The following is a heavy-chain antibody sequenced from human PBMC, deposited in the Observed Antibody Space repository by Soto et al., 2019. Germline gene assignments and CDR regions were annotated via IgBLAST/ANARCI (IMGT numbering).Heavy chain of an antibody. J-gene: IGHJ6*02. V-gene: IGHV1-2*02. CDR3: ARDHGWLPYRGMDV. CDR1: GYTFTGYY. D-gene: IGHD5-12*01. Sequence: GASVKVSCKASGYTFTGYYMHWVRQAPGQGLEWMGWINPNSGGTNYAQKFQGRVTMTRDTSISTAYMELSRLRSDDTAVYYCARDHGWLPYRGMDVWGQGTTVTVSS. CDR2: INPNSGGT.